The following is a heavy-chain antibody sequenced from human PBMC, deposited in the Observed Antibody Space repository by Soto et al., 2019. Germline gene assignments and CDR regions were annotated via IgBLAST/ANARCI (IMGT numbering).Heavy chain of an antibody. CDR3: ARLYCSGGSCYSGDAFDI. V-gene: IGHV3-21*01. Sequence: GGSLRLSCAASGFTFSSYSMNWVRQAPGKGLEWVSSVSSSSNYIYYADSVKGRFTISRDNAKNSLYLQMNSLRAEDTAVYYCARLYCSGGSCYSGDAFDIWGQGTMVTVSS. CDR2: VSSSSNYI. CDR1: GFTFSSYS. D-gene: IGHD2-15*01. J-gene: IGHJ3*02.